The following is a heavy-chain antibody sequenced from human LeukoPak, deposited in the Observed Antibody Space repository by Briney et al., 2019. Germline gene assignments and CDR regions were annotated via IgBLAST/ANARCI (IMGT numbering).Heavy chain of an antibody. CDR1: GGSVSSGSYY. CDR2: IYYSGST. Sequence: NPSETLSLTCTVSGGSVSSGSYYWSWIRQPPGKGLEWIGYIYYSGSTNYNPSLKSRVTISVDTSKNQFSLKLSSVTAADTAVYYCARDASGRFWYNWNDGGGNWFDPWGQGTLVTVSS. D-gene: IGHD1-20*01. J-gene: IGHJ5*02. V-gene: IGHV4-61*01. CDR3: ARDASGRFWYNWNDGGGNWFDP.